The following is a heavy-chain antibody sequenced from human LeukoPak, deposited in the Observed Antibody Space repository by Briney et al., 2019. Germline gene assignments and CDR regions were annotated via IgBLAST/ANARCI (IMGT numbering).Heavy chain of an antibody. CDR1: GYTFSDYY. J-gene: IGHJ4*02. CDR2: INPKSGVT. CDR3: ARGYCSGGSCPFDY. D-gene: IGHD2-15*01. Sequence: APVKVSCKASGYTFSDYYIHWVRQAPGHGLEWMAWINPKSGVTNYARIFQARVTTTRDTSISTAYMEVTSLTSDDTAVYYCARGYCSGGSCPFDYWGQGTVVTVTS. V-gene: IGHV1-2*02.